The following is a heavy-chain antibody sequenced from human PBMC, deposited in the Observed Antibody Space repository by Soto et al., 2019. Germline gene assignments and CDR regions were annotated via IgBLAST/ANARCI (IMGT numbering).Heavy chain of an antibody. J-gene: IGHJ4*02. Sequence: QVRLQESGPGLLKPSETLSLTCTVSGGSINTFYWSWVRQPAGKGLEWIGRIFSSGSTSFNPSLESRVAMSVDTSKNHFSLNLSSVTGADMAVYYCAREGSYSAYNFAHGIQLWSFDFWGQGALVTVSS. V-gene: IGHV4-4*07. CDR1: GGSINTFY. D-gene: IGHD5-12*01. CDR2: IFSSGST. CDR3: AREGSYSAYNFAHGIQLWSFDF.